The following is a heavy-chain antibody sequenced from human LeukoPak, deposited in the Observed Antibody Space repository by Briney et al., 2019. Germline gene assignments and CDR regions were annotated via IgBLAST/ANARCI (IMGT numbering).Heavy chain of an antibody. CDR1: GFTFSSYS. V-gene: IGHV3-48*01. Sequence: PGGSLRLSCAASGFTFSSYSMNWVRQAPGKGLEWVSYISSSSTTIYYADSVKGRFTISRDNAKNSLYLQTNGLRAEDTAVYYCARDTGGRGWFDPWGQGTLVTVSS. CDR2: ISSSSTTI. CDR3: ARDTGGRGWFDP. D-gene: IGHD2-8*02. J-gene: IGHJ5*02.